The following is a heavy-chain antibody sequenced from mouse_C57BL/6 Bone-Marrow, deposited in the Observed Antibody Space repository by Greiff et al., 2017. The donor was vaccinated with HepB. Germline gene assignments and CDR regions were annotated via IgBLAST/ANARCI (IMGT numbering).Heavy chain of an antibody. CDR3: ARGYYVRSGYYFDY. Sequence: QVQLQQSGAELARPGASVKLSCKASGYTFTSYGIRWVKQRTGQGLEWIGAIYPRSGNTYYTEKFKGKATLTADKSSSTAYMELRSLTSEDSAVYFCARGYYVRSGYYFDYWGQGTTLTVSS. J-gene: IGHJ2*01. D-gene: IGHD1-1*01. V-gene: IGHV1-81*01. CDR1: GYTFTSYG. CDR2: IYPRSGNT.